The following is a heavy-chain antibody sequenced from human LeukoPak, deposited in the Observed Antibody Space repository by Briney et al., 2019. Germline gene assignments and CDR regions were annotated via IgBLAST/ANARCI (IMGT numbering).Heavy chain of an antibody. Sequence: GGSPRLPCTASGFSFSSYSMNWVRQAPGKGLEWVAYIAYTGTIHYADSVRGRFAISRDNAKSSLFLQLNSLRAEDTAVYYCARDPHSLDYWGQGTLVTVSS. CDR1: GFSFSSYS. V-gene: IGHV3-48*01. J-gene: IGHJ4*02. CDR2: IAYTGTI. CDR3: ARDPHSLDY.